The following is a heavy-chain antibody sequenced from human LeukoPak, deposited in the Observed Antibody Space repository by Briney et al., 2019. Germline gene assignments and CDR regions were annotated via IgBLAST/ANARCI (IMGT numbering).Heavy chain of an antibody. CDR1: GGSISSGGYY. Sequence: SETLSLTCTVSGGSISSGGYYWSWIRQHPGKGLEWIGYIYYSGSTYYNPSLKSRVTISVDTSKNQFSLKLSSVTAADTAVYYCARDSTVTAFSDYWGQGTLVTVSS. J-gene: IGHJ4*02. V-gene: IGHV4-31*03. CDR2: IYYSGST. D-gene: IGHD4-17*01. CDR3: ARDSTVTAFSDY.